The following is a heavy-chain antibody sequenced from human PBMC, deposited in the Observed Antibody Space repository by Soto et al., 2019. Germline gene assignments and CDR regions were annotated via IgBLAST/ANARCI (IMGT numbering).Heavy chain of an antibody. CDR3: ARLHKDGTYGTEV. V-gene: IGHV1-69*13. CDR2: IIPIFCTT. Sequence: SVKVYFKASGGSFTYTLSWVRQAPGQGLEWMGGIIPIFCTTNYAQKFQGRVTITADESTKTAYMELSTLRSEDTAVYYCARLHKDGTYGTEVWGKGTTVTVSA. J-gene: IGHJ6*04. CDR1: GGSFTYT. D-gene: IGHD2-15*01.